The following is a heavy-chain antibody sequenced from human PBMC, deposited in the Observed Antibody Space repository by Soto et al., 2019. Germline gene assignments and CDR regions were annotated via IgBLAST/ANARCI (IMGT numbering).Heavy chain of an antibody. CDR1: GDFI. CDR3: ARTLPNRQLFDS. Sequence: PSETLSVTWTVAGDFILGWILQYPDTGLEWIGYIYNSGRYNYNPSLESRLTISIDTSKNQFSLRLASVTAADTAVYYCARTLPNRQLFDSWSQGTLVTVSS. J-gene: IGHJ4*02. V-gene: IGHV4-59*01. D-gene: IGHD1-1*01. CDR2: IYNSGRY.